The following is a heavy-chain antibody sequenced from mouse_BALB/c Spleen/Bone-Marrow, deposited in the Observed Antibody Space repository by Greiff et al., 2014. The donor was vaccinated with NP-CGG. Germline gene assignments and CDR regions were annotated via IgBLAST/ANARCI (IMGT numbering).Heavy chain of an antibody. D-gene: IGHD2-1*01. CDR3: TRYGNYYFDY. J-gene: IGHJ2*01. CDR1: GYTFTSYY. CDR2: INPSNSGT. V-gene: IGHV1S81*02. Sequence: QVQLQQPGAELVKPGAPVKLSCKASGYTFTSYYMYWVKQRPGQGLEWIGEINPSNSGTNFNEKFKSKATLTVDKSSSTAYMQLSSLTSEDSAVYYCTRYGNYYFDYWGQGTTLTVSS.